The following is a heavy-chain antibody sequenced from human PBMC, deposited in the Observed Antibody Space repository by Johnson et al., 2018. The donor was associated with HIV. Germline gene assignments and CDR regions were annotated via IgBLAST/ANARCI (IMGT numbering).Heavy chain of an antibody. V-gene: IGHV3-66*01. D-gene: IGHD3-10*01. CDR2: IYSGGST. CDR3: AGGYGSGSGDAFDI. CDR1: GFTFSKAW. J-gene: IGHJ3*02. Sequence: EVQLVESGGGLVKPGGSLRLSCATSGFTFSKAWMNWVRQAPGKGLEWVSVIYSGGSTYYADSVKGRFTISRDNSKNTLYLQMNSLRAEDTAVYYCAGGYGSGSGDAFDIWGQGTMVTVSS.